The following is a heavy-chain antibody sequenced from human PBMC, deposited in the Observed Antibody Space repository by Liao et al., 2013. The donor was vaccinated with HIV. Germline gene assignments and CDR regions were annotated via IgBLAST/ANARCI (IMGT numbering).Heavy chain of an antibody. Sequence: QVQLQQWGAGLVKPSETLSLTCAVYGGSFSGYFWSWMRLLPGKGLEWIGEINHSGNTNYNTALKSRVTLSVDTSKNQFSLKLSSVTAADTAVYYCARIPLYSSGWFDHWYFDLWGRGTLVTVSS. CDR1: GGSFSGYF. D-gene: IGHD6-19*01. CDR2: INHSGNT. V-gene: IGHV4-34*02. J-gene: IGHJ2*01. CDR3: ARIPLYSSGWFDHWYFDL.